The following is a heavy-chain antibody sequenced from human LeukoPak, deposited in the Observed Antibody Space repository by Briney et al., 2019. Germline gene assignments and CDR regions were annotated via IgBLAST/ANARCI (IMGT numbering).Heavy chain of an antibody. J-gene: IGHJ4*02. V-gene: IGHV3-21*01. CDR1: GFTFSSYS. D-gene: IGHD2-2*01. CDR3: ARDLVPAADY. Sequence: GGSLRLSCAASGFTFSSYSMNWVRQAPGKGLEWVSSISSSSSYICYADSVKGRFTISRDNAKNLLYLQMNSLRAEDTAVYYCARDLVPAADYWGQGTLVTVSS. CDR2: ISSSSSYI.